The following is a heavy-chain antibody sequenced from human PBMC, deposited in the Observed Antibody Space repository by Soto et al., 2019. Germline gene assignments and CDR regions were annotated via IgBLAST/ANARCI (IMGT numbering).Heavy chain of an antibody. D-gene: IGHD6-19*01. J-gene: IGHJ5*02. CDR2: ISAYNGNT. CDR1: GYTFTSYG. V-gene: IGHV1-18*01. Sequence: GASVKVSCKASGYTFTSYGISWVRQAPGQGLEWMGWISAYNGNTNYAQKLQGRVTMTTDTSTSTAYMELRSLRSDDTAVYYCARDWRGGSGWYDLRVGFDPWGQGTLVTVSS. CDR3: ARDWRGGSGWYDLRVGFDP.